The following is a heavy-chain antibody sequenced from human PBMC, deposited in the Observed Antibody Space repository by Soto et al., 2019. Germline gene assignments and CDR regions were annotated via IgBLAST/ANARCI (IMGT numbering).Heavy chain of an antibody. CDR1: GVSIRSYY. CDR3: ARAAKFGELYP. V-gene: IGHV4-4*07. Sequence: SETLSLTCTVSGVSIRSYYWSWVRQSAGKGLEWIGRIYVSGINNYNPSLRSRVTMSEDTSKNQLSLTLTSVTAANTAIYYCARAAKFGELYPWGQGTPVTVSS. CDR2: IYVSGIN. D-gene: IGHD3-10*02. J-gene: IGHJ5*02.